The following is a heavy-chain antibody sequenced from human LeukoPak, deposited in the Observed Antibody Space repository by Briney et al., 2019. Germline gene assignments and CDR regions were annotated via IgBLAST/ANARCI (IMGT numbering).Heavy chain of an antibody. D-gene: IGHD1-7*01. Sequence: SETLSLTCTVSGGSISSYYWSWIRQPPGKGLEWIGYIYYSGSTNYNPSLKSRVTISVDTSKNQFSLKLSSVTAADTAVYYCARGFAQNWNYKGAWFDPWGQGTLVTVSS. CDR1: GGSISSYY. CDR2: IYYSGST. CDR3: ARGFAQNWNYKGAWFDP. V-gene: IGHV4-59*01. J-gene: IGHJ5*02.